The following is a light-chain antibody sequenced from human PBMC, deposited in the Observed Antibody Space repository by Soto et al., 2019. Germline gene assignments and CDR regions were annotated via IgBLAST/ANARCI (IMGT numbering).Light chain of an antibody. Sequence: EIVMTQSPATLPVSQGESATLSCMASQSVRSNLAWHQQKPGQAPRILMYDASTRATGISARFSGSGSGTEFTLTISSLQSEDFAVYYCQQYHNWPITFGQGTRLEIK. CDR2: DAS. J-gene: IGKJ5*01. V-gene: IGKV3-15*01. CDR1: QSVRSN. CDR3: QQYHNWPIT.